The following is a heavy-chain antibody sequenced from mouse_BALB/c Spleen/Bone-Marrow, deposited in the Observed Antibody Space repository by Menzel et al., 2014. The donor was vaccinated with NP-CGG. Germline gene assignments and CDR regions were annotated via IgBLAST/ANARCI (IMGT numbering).Heavy chain of an antibody. D-gene: IGHD2-3*01. CDR1: GYTFTDYN. J-gene: IGHJ3*01. CDR3: ARTGYYTLFAY. Sequence: EVQLQESGSELVKPGASVKIPCKASGYTFTDYNMDWVRQSHGKSLEWIGNINPNNGDTSYTQRFRGKATLTVDKSSSTAYMELRSLTSEDTAVYYCARTGYYTLFAYWGQGTLVTVSA. V-gene: IGHV1-18*01. CDR2: INPNNGDT.